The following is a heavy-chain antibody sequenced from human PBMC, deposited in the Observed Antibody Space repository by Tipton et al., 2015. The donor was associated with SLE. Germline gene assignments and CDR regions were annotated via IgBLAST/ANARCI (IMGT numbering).Heavy chain of an antibody. V-gene: IGHV4-61*01. CDR3: ARTYGSGNAFDI. Sequence: LRLSCTVSGGSVSSGSYYWTWIRQPPGKGLEWIGYIYYSGSTNYNPSLKSRVTISVDTSKNQFSLRLSSVTAADTAVYYCARTYGSGNAFDIWGQGTMVTVSS. J-gene: IGHJ3*02. CDR2: IYYSGST. D-gene: IGHD3-10*01. CDR1: GGSVSSGSYY.